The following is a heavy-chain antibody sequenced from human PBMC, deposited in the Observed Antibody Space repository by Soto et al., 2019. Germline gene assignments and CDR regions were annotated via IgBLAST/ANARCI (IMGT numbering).Heavy chain of an antibody. CDR1: GGTFSSYA. D-gene: IGHD2-2*02. Sequence: GASVKVSCKASGGTFSSYAISWVRQAPGQGLEWMGGIIPIFGTANYAQKFQGRVTITADESTSTAYMELSSLRSEDTGVYYCATEYLGGMDVWGRGTTVTVSS. CDR2: IIPIFGTA. CDR3: ATEYLGGMDV. J-gene: IGHJ6*02. V-gene: IGHV1-69*13.